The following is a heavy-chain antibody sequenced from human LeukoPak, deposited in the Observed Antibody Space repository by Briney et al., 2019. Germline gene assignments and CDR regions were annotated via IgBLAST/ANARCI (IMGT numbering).Heavy chain of an antibody. CDR3: ASRKYYFDY. J-gene: IGHJ4*02. CDR1: GFTFSSYG. Sequence: TGRSLRLSCAASGFTFSSYGMHWVRQAPGKGLEWVAVISYDGSNKYYADSVKGRFTISRDNAKNSLYLQMNSLRAEDTAVYYCASRKYYFDYWGQGTLVTVSS. V-gene: IGHV3-30*03. CDR2: ISYDGSNK.